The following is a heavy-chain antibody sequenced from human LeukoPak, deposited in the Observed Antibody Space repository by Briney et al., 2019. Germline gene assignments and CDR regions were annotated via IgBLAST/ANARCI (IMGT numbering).Heavy chain of an antibody. CDR3: ARGKRRFDY. CDR1: GFDFSDYY. V-gene: IGHV3-11*01. Sequence: GGSLRLSCAASGFDFSDYYMSWIRQAPGKGLEWVSYISSSGFSTYYAGSVKGRFTISRDNARNSLYLQMNSLAPEDTALYYCARGKRRFDYWGQGTLVSVSS. CDR2: ISSSGFST. J-gene: IGHJ4*02.